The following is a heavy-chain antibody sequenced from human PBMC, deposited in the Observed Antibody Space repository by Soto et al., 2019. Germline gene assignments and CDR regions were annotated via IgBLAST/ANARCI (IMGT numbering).Heavy chain of an antibody. Sequence: VQLSEAGGGLVHPGGSLRLSCAVSGFTSSTYAMSRVRQAPGKGLEWVSTISASGRSTLYADSVQGRFTIFRDNTQYTLCLQMNHLGAENTRVYYCLRKFYDSSGSYATIDYWGQGTLVNVSA. J-gene: IGHJ4*02. CDR1: GFTSSTYA. CDR3: LRKFYDSSGSYATIDY. V-gene: IGHV3-23*01. D-gene: IGHD3-22*01. CDR2: ISASGRST.